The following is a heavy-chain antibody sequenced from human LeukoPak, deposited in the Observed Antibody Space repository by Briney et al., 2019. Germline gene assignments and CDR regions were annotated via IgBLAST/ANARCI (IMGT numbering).Heavy chain of an antibody. J-gene: IGHJ6*02. CDR1: GFTFDDYA. V-gene: IGHV3-9*01. CDR3: AKDMQYSYGTGGMDV. Sequence: GRSLRLSCAASGFTFDDYAMHWVRQAPGKGLEWVSGISWNSGSIGYADSVKGRFTISRDNAKNSLYLQMNSLRAEDTALYYCAKDMQYSYGTGGMDVWGQGTTVTVSS. D-gene: IGHD5-18*01. CDR2: ISWNSGSI.